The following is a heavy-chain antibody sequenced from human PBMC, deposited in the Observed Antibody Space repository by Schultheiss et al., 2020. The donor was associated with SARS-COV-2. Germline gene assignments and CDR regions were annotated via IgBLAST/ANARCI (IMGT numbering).Heavy chain of an antibody. CDR3: ASSSWYYADY. D-gene: IGHD6-13*01. CDR2: IYYSGST. V-gene: IGHV4-59*12. CDR1: GGSISSYY. Sequence: SETLSLTCTVSGGSISSYYWSWIRQPPGKGLEWIGYIYYSGSTYYNPSLKSRVTISVDTSKNQFSLKLSSVTAADTAVYYCASSSWYYADYWGQGTLVTVSS. J-gene: IGHJ4*02.